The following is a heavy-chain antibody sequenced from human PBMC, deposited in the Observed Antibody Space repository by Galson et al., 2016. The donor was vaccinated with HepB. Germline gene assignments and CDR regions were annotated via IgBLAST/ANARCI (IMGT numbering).Heavy chain of an antibody. V-gene: IGHV4-31*03. J-gene: IGHJ3*01. CDR2: IYSSGNT. CDR3: ARGVDTVDKEHLFDV. CDR1: GGFVDSGGYY. Sequence: TLSLTCTVSGGFVDSGGYYWGWIRQDLGTGLEWLGHIYSSGNTQYNPSLKSRLSMSVDTSKKQFSLTLRSVTAADTAVYFCARGVDTVDKEHLFDVWGQGTVVTVSS. D-gene: IGHD1/OR15-1a*01.